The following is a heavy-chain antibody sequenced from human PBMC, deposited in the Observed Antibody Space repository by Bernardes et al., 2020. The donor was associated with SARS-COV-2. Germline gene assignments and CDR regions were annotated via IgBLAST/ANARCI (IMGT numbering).Heavy chain of an antibody. CDR3: ARQGGESYSNRWFDP. V-gene: IGHV5-51*01. Sequence: GEYLKISCQGSGYSFTSYWIGWVRQMPGKGLEWMGIIYPGDSDTRYSPSFQGQVTFSADFSINTAYLQWSSLKASDTAMYYCARQGGESYSNRWFDPWGQGTLVTVSS. CDR1: GYSFTSYW. CDR2: IYPGDSDT. J-gene: IGHJ5*02. D-gene: IGHD2-15*01.